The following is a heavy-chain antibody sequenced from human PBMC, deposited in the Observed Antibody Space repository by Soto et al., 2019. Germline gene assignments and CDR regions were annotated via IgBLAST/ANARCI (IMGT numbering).Heavy chain of an antibody. D-gene: IGHD3-10*01. Sequence: SETLSLTCTVSGGSISNPNDYWGWIRQPPGKGLEWIGTIYFSGSTYYNPSLKSRVTISVDTSKNQFSLKLGSVTAADTAVYFCARLPGGGTTHWFDPWGPGTLVTVSS. V-gene: IGHV4-39*01. CDR3: ARLPGGGTTHWFDP. CDR1: GGSISNPNDY. J-gene: IGHJ5*02. CDR2: IYFSGST.